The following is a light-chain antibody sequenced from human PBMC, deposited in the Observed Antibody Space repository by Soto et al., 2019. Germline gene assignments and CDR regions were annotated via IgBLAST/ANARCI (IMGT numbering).Light chain of an antibody. CDR3: QLSYTVPIP. CDR1: QSISTY. V-gene: IGKV1-39*01. CDR2: AAS. J-gene: IGKJ4*01. Sequence: DIQMTLSPSSLSASVGDRVTITCRASQSISTYLNWYQQKPGKAPNLLIFAASTLQSGVPSRFSGSGSGTDFTLTIRSFQPEDFATYCCQLSYTVPIPFGGGTKVDIK.